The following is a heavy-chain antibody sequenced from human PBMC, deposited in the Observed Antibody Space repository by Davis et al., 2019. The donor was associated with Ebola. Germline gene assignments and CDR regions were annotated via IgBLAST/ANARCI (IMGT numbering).Heavy chain of an antibody. CDR3: ARVQMNDFWSGYHYGMDV. CDR1: GGTFSSYA. J-gene: IGHJ6*02. CDR2: IIPIFGTA. Sequence: SVKVSCKASGGTFSSYAISWVRQAPGQGLEWMGGIIPIFGTANYAQKFQGRVTITADKSTSTAYMELSSLRSEDTAVYYCARVQMNDFWSGYHYGMDVWGQGTTVTVSS. V-gene: IGHV1-69*06. D-gene: IGHD3-3*01.